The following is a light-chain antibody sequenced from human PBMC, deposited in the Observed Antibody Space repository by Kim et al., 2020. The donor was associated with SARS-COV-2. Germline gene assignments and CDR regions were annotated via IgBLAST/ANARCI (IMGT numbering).Light chain of an antibody. V-gene: IGKV3-20*01. CDR3: QRCDSSPYT. Sequence: LSPGERATLSCRASQSVRNNYVDWYQQKPAQAPRPLVDGTASRAAGIPDSFSGSGSGTNFTLTISELEPEDSAVYYCQRCDSSPYTFGRGTKLK. J-gene: IGKJ2*01. CDR1: QSVRNNY. CDR2: GTA.